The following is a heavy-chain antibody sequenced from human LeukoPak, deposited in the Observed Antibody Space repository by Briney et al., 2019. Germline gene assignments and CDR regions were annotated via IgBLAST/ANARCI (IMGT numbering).Heavy chain of an antibody. Sequence: GGSLRLSCEVSGFTFSSSRMNWVRQAPGKGLEWVSYISSRGTTKHYADSVKGRFTISRDNAKNALYLQMNSLRVEDTAVYYCANFEPGYTSSWYAKFWGQGTLVTVSS. CDR2: ISSRGTTK. CDR3: ANFEPGYTSSWYAKF. CDR1: GFTFSSSR. V-gene: IGHV3-48*01. D-gene: IGHD6-13*01. J-gene: IGHJ4*02.